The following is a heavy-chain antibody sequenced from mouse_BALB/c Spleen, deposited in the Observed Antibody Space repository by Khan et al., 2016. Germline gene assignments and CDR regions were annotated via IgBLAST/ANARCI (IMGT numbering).Heavy chain of an antibody. D-gene: IGHD4-1*01. V-gene: IGHV9-3-1*01. CDR1: GYTFTNYG. Sequence: QIQLVQSGPELKKPGETVKISCKASGYTFTNYGMNWVKQAPGKGLKWLGWINTYTGEPTYADDFKGRFAFSLEPSASPAYLQIRHLKNEDTAIYFCVTGTDWYFDVWGAGTTVTVSS. CDR2: INTYTGEP. J-gene: IGHJ1*01. CDR3: VTGTDWYFDV.